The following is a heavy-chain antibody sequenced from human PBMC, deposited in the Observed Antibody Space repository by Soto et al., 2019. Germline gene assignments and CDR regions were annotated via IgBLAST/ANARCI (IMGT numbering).Heavy chain of an antibody. J-gene: IGHJ6*03. Sequence: SQTLSLTCAISGDSVSSNSAAWNWIRQSPSRGLEWLGRTYYRSKWYNDYAVSVKSRITINPDTSKNQFSLQLNSVTPEDTAVYYFARTTQKQGLVHYYYYMDVGGKGTTVTVSS. V-gene: IGHV6-1*01. D-gene: IGHD6-19*01. CDR3: ARTTQKQGLVHYYYYMDV. CDR2: TYYRSKWYN. CDR1: GDSVSSNSAA.